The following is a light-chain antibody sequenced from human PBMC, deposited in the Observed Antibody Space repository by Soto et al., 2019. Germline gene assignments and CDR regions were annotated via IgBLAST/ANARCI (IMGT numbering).Light chain of an antibody. J-gene: IGKJ1*01. V-gene: IGKV1-39*01. CDR1: QTISNY. Sequence: IQMTQSPSSLSACVGDRVTITCRASQTISNYLNWYQQKSGKAPKVLIYGASRLQSGVPSRYSGSGSGTDFTLTISSLQPEDFATYCCQQTYSTPQTFGQGTKVDIK. CDR3: QQTYSTPQT. CDR2: GAS.